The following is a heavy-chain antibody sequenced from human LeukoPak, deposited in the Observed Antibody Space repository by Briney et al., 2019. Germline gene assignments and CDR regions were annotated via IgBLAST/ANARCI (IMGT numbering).Heavy chain of an antibody. J-gene: IGHJ6*02. CDR2: ISSSSNYI. CDR1: GFTFSSYS. Sequence: GGSLRLSCAASGFTFSSYSMNWVRQAPGKGLEWVSSISSSSNYIYYADSVKGRFTISRDNAKNSLYLQMNSLRAEDTAVYYCARDRTWYYYGSGSYYDYYYGMDVWGQGTTVTVSS. CDR3: ARDRTWYYYGSGSYYDYYYGMDV. V-gene: IGHV3-21*01. D-gene: IGHD3-10*01.